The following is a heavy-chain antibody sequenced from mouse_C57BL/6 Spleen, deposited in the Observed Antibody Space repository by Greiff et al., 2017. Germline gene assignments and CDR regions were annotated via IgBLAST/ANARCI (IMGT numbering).Heavy chain of an antibody. J-gene: IGHJ4*01. CDR1: GYTFTSYT. CDR3: ADLRSYAMDY. Sequence: QVQLQQSGAELARPGASVKMSCKASGYTFTSYTMHWVKQRPGQGLEWIGYINPSSGYTKYNQKFKDKATLTADKSSSTAYMQLSSLTSEDSAVYYCADLRSYAMDYWGQGTSVTGSS. V-gene: IGHV1-4*01. D-gene: IGHD1-1*01. CDR2: INPSSGYT.